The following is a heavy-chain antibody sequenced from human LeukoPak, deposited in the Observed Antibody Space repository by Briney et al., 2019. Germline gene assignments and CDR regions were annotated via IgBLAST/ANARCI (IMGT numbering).Heavy chain of an antibody. CDR2: IIPIFGTA. Sequence: GASVKASCKASGGTFSSYAISWVRQAPGQGLEWMGGIIPIFGTANYAQKFQGRVTITADESTSTAYMELSSLRSEDTAVYYCARGPLYGDYLYYFDYWGQGTLVTVSS. CDR1: GGTFSSYA. V-gene: IGHV1-69*13. D-gene: IGHD4-17*01. CDR3: ARGPLYGDYLYYFDY. J-gene: IGHJ4*02.